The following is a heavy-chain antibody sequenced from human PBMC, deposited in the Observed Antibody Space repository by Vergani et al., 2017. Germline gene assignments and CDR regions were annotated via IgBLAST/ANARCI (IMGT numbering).Heavy chain of an antibody. CDR2: ISYDGSNK. CDR1: GLTFSTFA. D-gene: IGHD3-10*01. Sequence: QVQLVESGEGVFQPGGSLRLSCAASGLTFSTFAMPWVRQAQGKGLEGVAVISYDGSNKYYADPVKGRFTISRDNSKNTLYLQMNSLRAEDTAVYYCAKEAPGSLNYFDYWGQGTLVTVSS. V-gene: IGHV3-30*18. CDR3: AKEAPGSLNYFDY. J-gene: IGHJ4*02.